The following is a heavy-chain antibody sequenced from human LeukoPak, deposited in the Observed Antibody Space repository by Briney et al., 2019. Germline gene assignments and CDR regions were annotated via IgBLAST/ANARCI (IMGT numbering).Heavy chain of an antibody. J-gene: IGHJ4*02. CDR3: ARDPVGTLLWFGEFTY. CDR2: IYHSGST. V-gene: IGHV4-30-2*01. Sequence: SQTLSLTCTVSGGSISSGGYYWSWIRQPPGKGLEWIGYIYHSGSTYYNPSLKSRVTISVDTSKNQFSLKLSSVTAADTAVYYCARDPVGTLLWFGEFTYWGQGTLVTVSS. CDR1: GGSISSGGYY. D-gene: IGHD3-10*01.